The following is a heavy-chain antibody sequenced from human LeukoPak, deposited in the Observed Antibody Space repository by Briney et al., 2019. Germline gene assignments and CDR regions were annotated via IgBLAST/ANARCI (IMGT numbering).Heavy chain of an antibody. V-gene: IGHV4-39*01. CDR2: IYYSGST. CDR3: ASRGYSYGGNPFDY. CDR1: GGSISSSSYY. Sequence: PSETLSLTCTVSGGSISSSSYYWGWIRQPPGKGLERIGSIYYSGSTYYNPSLKSRVTISVDTSKNQFSLKLSSVTAADTAVYYCASRGYSYGGNPFDYWGQGTLVTVSS. J-gene: IGHJ4*02. D-gene: IGHD5-18*01.